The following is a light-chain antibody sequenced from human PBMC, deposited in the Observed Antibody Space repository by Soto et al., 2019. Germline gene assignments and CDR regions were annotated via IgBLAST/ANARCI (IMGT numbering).Light chain of an antibody. Sequence: QSALTQPASVSGSPGQSITISCTGTSSDVGGVSWYQQHPGKAPKLMIYDVSNRPSGVSNRVSGSKSGNTASLTISGLQAEDEADYYCSSYTSSSTRVFGTGTKLTVL. CDR1: SSDVGG. CDR2: DVS. V-gene: IGLV2-14*01. J-gene: IGLJ1*01. CDR3: SSYTSSSTRV.